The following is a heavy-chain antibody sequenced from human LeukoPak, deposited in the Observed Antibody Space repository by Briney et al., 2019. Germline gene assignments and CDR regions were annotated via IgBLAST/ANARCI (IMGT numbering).Heavy chain of an antibody. CDR1: GYTFTSYG. Sequence: ASVKVSCKASGYTFTSYGISWVRQAPGQGLEWMGWISAYNGNTNYAQKLQGRVTMTTDTSTSTAYMELRSLRSDDTAVYYCARDLATPVDYYDSSGYYGDAFDIWGQGTMVTVSS. D-gene: IGHD3-22*01. CDR3: ARDLATPVDYYDSSGYYGDAFDI. V-gene: IGHV1-18*01. J-gene: IGHJ3*02. CDR2: ISAYNGNT.